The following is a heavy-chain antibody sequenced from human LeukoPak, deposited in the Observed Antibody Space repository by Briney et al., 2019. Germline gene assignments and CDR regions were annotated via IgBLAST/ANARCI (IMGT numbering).Heavy chain of an antibody. CDR2: IYTSGST. CDR1: GGSISSGSYY. J-gene: IGHJ4*02. V-gene: IGHV4-61*02. CDR3: ARCYSNCEYYFDY. D-gene: IGHD4-11*01. Sequence: SETLSLTCTVSGGSISSGSYYWSWIRQPAGKGLEWIGRIYTSGSTNYNPSLKSRVTISVDTSKNQFSLKLSSVTAADTAVYYCARCYSNCEYYFDYWGQGTLVTVSS.